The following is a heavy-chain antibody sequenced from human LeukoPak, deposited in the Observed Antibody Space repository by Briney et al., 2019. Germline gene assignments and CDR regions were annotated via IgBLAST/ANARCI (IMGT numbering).Heavy chain of an antibody. CDR3: ARYYDSSGYFSMKYFDY. D-gene: IGHD3-22*01. CDR2: TYYSGST. J-gene: IGHJ4*02. Sequence: TSQTLPLTCTVSGGSISSGGYYWSWIRQPPGKGLEWIGYTYYSGSTNYNPSLKSRVTISVDTTKNQFSLKLSSVTAADTAVYYCARYYDSSGYFSMKYFDYWGQGNVVTVSS. V-gene: IGHV4-61*08. CDR1: GGSISSGGYY.